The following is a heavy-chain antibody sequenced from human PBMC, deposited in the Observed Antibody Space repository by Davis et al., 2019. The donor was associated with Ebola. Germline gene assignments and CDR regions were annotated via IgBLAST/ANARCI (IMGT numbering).Heavy chain of an antibody. CDR3: ARGGYCSSTSCRGTFDY. CDR1: GYRFSIYW. CDR2: IYPGDSDT. Sequence: GESLKISCTGSGYRFSIYWIGWVRQTPGKGLEWMGIIYPGDSDTRYSPSLQGQVTISADKSISTAYLQWSSLEASDTAVYYCARGGYCSSTSCRGTFDYWGQGTLVTVSS. D-gene: IGHD2-2*01. J-gene: IGHJ4*02. V-gene: IGHV5-51*01.